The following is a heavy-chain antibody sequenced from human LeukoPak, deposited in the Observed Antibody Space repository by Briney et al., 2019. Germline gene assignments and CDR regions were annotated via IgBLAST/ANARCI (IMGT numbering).Heavy chain of an antibody. CDR1: VYTFTGDY. CDR2: LNPNSGGT. J-gene: IGHJ4*02. V-gene: IGHV1-2*02. Sequence: ASLKVSCKTSVYTFTGDYMYSVRHAPVQRLVWMEWLNPNSGGTNYAQTFQGRVTMTRDTSISTAYMELSRLRSDDTAVYYCARGAGTSLVDYWGQGTLVTVSS. D-gene: IGHD6-13*01. CDR3: ARGAGTSLVDY.